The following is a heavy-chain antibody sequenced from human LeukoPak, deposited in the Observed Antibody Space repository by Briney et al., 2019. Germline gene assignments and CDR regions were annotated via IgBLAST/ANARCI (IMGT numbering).Heavy chain of an antibody. D-gene: IGHD6-6*01. CDR3: ARDALEYSSSSDFDY. Sequence: GGSLRLSCAASGFTFRSCEMNWVRQAPGKGLEWISYISSSGSTIYYAESVRGRFTISRDNAKNSLYLQMNSLRAEDTAVYYCARDALEYSSSSDFDYWGQGTLVTVSS. V-gene: IGHV3-48*03. CDR1: GFTFRSCE. J-gene: IGHJ4*02. CDR2: ISSSGSTI.